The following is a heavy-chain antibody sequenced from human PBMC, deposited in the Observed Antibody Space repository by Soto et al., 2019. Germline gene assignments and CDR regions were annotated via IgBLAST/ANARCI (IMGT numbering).Heavy chain of an antibody. Sequence: QVQLQESGPGLVKPSQTLSLPCTVSGGSITSGGYYWGWIRRHPGKALEGIGYIYYSGSTYYNPSLKSRVTISVDTSKNQFSLKLSSVTAADTAVYYCARRVAGHVGMDVWGQGTTVTVSS. CDR3: ARRVAGHVGMDV. D-gene: IGHD6-19*01. J-gene: IGHJ6*02. CDR2: IYYSGST. V-gene: IGHV4-31*03. CDR1: GGSITSGGYY.